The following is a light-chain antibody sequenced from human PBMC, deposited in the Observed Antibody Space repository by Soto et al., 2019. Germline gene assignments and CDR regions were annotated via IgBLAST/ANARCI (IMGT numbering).Light chain of an antibody. CDR3: CSYGGSYTFVV. CDR2: DVS. V-gene: IGLV2-11*01. Sequence: QSALTQPRSVSGSPGQSVTISCTGTSSDFGGYNYVSWYQQHPGKAPKLMICDVSKLPSGVPDRFSGSKSGNTASLTISNLQAEDEGDYYRCSYGGSYTFVVFGGGTKVTVL. CDR1: SSDFGGYNY. J-gene: IGLJ2*01.